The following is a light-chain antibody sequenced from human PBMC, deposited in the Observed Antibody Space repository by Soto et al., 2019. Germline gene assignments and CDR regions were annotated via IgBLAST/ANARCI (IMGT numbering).Light chain of an antibody. J-gene: IGKJ4*01. CDR1: QYISDY. V-gene: IGKV1-9*01. CDR2: AAS. CDR3: KQLNSXPLT. Sequence: DIQLTQSPSFLSASVGDRVTITCRASQYISDYLAWYQQIPGKAPKLLIYAASTLQSGVPSRFSGSGYGTEFTLTISSLQPEDFATYSFKQLNSXPLTCGGGTKV.